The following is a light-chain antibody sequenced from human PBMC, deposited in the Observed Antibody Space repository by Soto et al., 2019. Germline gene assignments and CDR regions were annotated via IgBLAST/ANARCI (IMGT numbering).Light chain of an antibody. CDR1: QSISSS. CDR3: QQSFNLPRT. J-gene: IGKJ1*01. CDR2: AAS. V-gene: IGKV1-39*01. Sequence: DIQMPPSPSSLSASVGETITITCRASQSISSSLNWFQHSPGQPPKLLLFAASNLHAGVPPRFSGSGSGTSFSLTIRSLQPEDFATYYCQQSFNLPRTFGPGTKVAIK.